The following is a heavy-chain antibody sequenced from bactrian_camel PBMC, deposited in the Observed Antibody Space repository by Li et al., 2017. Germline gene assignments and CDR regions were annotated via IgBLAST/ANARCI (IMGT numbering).Heavy chain of an antibody. Sequence: HVQLVESGGGSVQTGGSLRLSCETSEYTYSTYCMAWFRQSPQTSWLERERVARIGIDGTTTYADSVKGRFTISRDYAKKTLSLQMTSLKPEDSDMYYCAADVSGSCGTDYDVPGWYWGQGTQVTVS. J-gene: IGHJ4*01. CDR1: EYTYSTYC. V-gene: IGHV3S9*01. D-gene: IGHD2*01. CDR2: IGIDGTT. CDR3: AADVSGSCGTDYDVPGWY.